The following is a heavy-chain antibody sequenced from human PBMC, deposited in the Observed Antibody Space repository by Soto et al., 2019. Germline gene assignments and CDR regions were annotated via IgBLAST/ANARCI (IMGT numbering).Heavy chain of an antibody. D-gene: IGHD1-1*01. J-gene: IGHJ4*02. V-gene: IGHV3-74*01. Sequence: PGGSLRLSCAASGFSFSTYWLHWVRQLPGKGLVWVARTNPDGSDTNYADSAKGRFTISRDNTKNTMYLQMNSLSADDTAVYFCASILTGTGNYWGQGTLVTVSS. CDR1: GFSFSTYW. CDR2: TNPDGSDT. CDR3: ASILTGTGNY.